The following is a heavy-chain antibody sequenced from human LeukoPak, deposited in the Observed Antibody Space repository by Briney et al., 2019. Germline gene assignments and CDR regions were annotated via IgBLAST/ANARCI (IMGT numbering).Heavy chain of an antibody. CDR1: GYTFIDYY. Sequence: ASVKVSCKASGYTFIDYYMHWMRQAPGQGLEWMGWINPNSGATNYAQKFQGRITMTRDTSINTAYMELYSLNSDDTAVYFCARGVLRGSGSFDYWGQGSLVTVSS. CDR2: INPNSGAT. CDR3: ARGVLRGSGSFDY. V-gene: IGHV1-2*02. J-gene: IGHJ4*03. D-gene: IGHD6-19*01.